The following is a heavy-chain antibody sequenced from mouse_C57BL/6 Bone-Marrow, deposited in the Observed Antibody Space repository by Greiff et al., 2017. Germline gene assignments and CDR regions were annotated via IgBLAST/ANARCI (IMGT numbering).Heavy chain of an antibody. CDR3: ARPNAPIYYYGPYYAMDY. CDR2: IFPGSGST. CDR1: GYTFTDYY. Sequence: QVQLQQSGPELVKPGASVKISCKASGYTFTDYYINWVKQRPGQGLEWIGWIFPGSGSTYYNEKFKGKATLTVDKSSSTAYMLLSSLTSEDSAVYCCARPNAPIYYYGPYYAMDYWGQGTSVTVSS. V-gene: IGHV1-75*01. J-gene: IGHJ4*01. D-gene: IGHD1-1*01.